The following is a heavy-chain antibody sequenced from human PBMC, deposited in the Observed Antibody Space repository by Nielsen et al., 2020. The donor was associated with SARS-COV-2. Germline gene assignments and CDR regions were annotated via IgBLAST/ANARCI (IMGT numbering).Heavy chain of an antibody. Sequence: SETLSLTCTVSGGSISSTSYYWGWIRQPPGKGLEWIGSIFYSGSTYYNPSLKSRVTISVDTSKNQFSLKLSSVTAADTAVYYCARLHTLNDYWGQGTLVTVSS. CDR3: ARLHTLNDY. CDR1: GGSISSTSYY. CDR2: IFYSGST. J-gene: IGHJ4*02. V-gene: IGHV4-39*01.